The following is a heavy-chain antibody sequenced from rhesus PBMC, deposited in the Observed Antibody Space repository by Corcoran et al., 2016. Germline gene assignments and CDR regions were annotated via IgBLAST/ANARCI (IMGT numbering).Heavy chain of an antibody. CDR2: ITYSGST. D-gene: IGHD5-24*01. CDR3: ARDYEIGYMSHAEIYGLDS. J-gene: IGHJ6*01. Sequence: QVQLQESGPGLVKPSETLSLTCAVSGGSISSGYYYWSCIRQPPGKGLEGIGDITYSGSTDYNPSLRSRVTISSDTSKIQFSLRLSSVTAVDTAVYYCARDYEIGYMSHAEIYGLDSWGQGVVVTVSS. V-gene: IGHV4-122*02. CDR1: GGSISSGYYY.